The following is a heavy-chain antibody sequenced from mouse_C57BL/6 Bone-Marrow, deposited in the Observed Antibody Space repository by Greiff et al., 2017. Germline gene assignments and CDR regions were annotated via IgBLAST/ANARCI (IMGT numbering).Heavy chain of an antibody. J-gene: IGHJ1*03. V-gene: IGHV1-20*01. CDR3: ARSGGYSPYWYFDV. D-gene: IGHD2-3*01. CDR1: GYSFTGYF. CDR2: INPYNGDT. Sequence: VQLKESGPELVKPGDSVKISCKASGYSFTGYFMNWVMQSHGKSLEWIGRINPYNGDTFYNQKFKGKATLTVDKSSSTAHMELRSLTSEDSAVYYCARSGGYSPYWYFDVWGTGTTVRLL.